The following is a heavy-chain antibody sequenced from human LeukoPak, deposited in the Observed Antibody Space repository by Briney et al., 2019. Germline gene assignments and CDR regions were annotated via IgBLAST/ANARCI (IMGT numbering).Heavy chain of an antibody. CDR2: ISWDSGSI. J-gene: IGHJ4*02. V-gene: IGHV3-9*03. Sequence: GGSLRLSCAASGFTFSSNAMHWVRQAPGKGLEWVSGISWDSGSIGYADSVKGRFTISRDNAKNSLYLQMNSLRAEDMALYYCAKGLYSSGPFDYWGQGTLVTVSS. D-gene: IGHD6-19*01. CDR3: AKGLYSSGPFDY. CDR1: GFTFSSNA.